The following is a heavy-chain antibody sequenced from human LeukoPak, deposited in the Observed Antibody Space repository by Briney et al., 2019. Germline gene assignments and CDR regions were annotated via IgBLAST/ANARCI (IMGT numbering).Heavy chain of an antibody. CDR3: ARHWRYCSGGSCYPHYFDY. V-gene: IGHV1-18*01. D-gene: IGHD2-15*01. J-gene: IGHJ4*02. Sequence: ASVKVSCKASGYTFTSYGISWVRQAPGQGLEWMGWISAYNGNTNYAQKLQGRVTMTTDTSTSTAYMELRSLRSDDTAVYYCARHWRYCSGGSCYPHYFDYWGQGTLVTVSS. CDR1: GYTFTSYG. CDR2: ISAYNGNT.